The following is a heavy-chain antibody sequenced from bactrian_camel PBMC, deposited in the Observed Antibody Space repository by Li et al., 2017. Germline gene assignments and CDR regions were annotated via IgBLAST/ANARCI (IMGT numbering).Heavy chain of an antibody. CDR3: AARWGYGTPWCDPAYEYDH. CDR2: IGTYDGTT. D-gene: IGHD5*01. CDR1: GGIYSSNY. Sequence: HVQLVESGGGLVQPGGSLRLSCTASGGIYSSNYMAWFRQAPGKEREGVAVIGTYDGTTIYSDSVKGRFTISQDSAKNTVLLQMNNLKPEDTAKYYCAARWGYGTPWCDPAYEYDHWGQGTQVTVS. J-gene: IGHJ4*01. V-gene: IGHV3S53*01.